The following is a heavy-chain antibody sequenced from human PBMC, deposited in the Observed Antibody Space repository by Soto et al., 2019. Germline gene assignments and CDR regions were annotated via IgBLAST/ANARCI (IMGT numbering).Heavy chain of an antibody. CDR3: AKEFRFGAPSFDY. V-gene: IGHV3-30*18. CDR1: GFTFSSYG. Sequence: QVQLVESGGGVVQPGRSLRLSCAASGFTFSSYGMHWVRQAPGKGLEWVAVISYDGSNKYYADSVKGRFTISRDNSKNTLYLQMNSLRAEDTAVYYCAKEFRFGAPSFDYWGQGTLVTVSS. J-gene: IGHJ4*02. D-gene: IGHD3-10*01. CDR2: ISYDGSNK.